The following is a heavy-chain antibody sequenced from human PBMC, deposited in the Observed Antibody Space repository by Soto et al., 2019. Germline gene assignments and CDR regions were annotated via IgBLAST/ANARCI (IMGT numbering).Heavy chain of an antibody. D-gene: IGHD3-3*01. CDR2: VSWNSGSI. Sequence: PGGSLRLSCAASGFTFDDYAMHWVRQAPGKGLEWVSGVSWNSGSIGYADSVKGRFTISRDNAKNSLYLQMNSLRAEDTALYYCAKDRGRYYDFWSGYNWFDPWGQGTLVTVSS. CDR1: GFTFDDYA. J-gene: IGHJ5*02. V-gene: IGHV3-9*01. CDR3: AKDRGRYYDFWSGYNWFDP.